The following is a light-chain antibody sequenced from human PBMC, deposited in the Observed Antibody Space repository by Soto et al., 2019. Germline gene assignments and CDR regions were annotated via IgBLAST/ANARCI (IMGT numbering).Light chain of an antibody. V-gene: IGLV2-14*01. CDR1: SSDVGSYNY. CDR2: EVS. J-gene: IGLJ1*01. Sequence: QSALTQPASVSGSPGQSITISCTGTSSDVGSYNYVSWYQQHPGKAPKLMSYEVSNRPSGVSNRFSGSKSGNTASLTISGLQAEDGADYYCSSYTSSSTRVFGTGTKVTVL. CDR3: SSYTSSSTRV.